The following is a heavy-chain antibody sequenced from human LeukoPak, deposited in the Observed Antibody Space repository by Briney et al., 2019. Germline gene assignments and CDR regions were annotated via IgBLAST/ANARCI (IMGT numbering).Heavy chain of an antibody. Sequence: GGSLRLSCAASGFTFSSYSMNWVRQAPGKGLEWVSSISSSSSYIYYADSVKGRFTISRDNAKNSLYLQMNSLRAEDTAVYYCARSYDSSCPHYYGMDVWGQGTTVTVSS. CDR1: GFTFSSYS. V-gene: IGHV3-21*01. CDR3: ARSYDSSCPHYYGMDV. CDR2: ISSSSSYI. J-gene: IGHJ6*02. D-gene: IGHD3-22*01.